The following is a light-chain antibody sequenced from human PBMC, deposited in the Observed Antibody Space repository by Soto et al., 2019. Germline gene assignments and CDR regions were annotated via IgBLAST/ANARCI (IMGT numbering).Light chain of an antibody. CDR3: CSYAGSSPSYV. CDR2: EGS. V-gene: IGLV2-23*01. CDR1: SSDVGSYNL. Sequence: QSVLTQPASVSGSPGQSITFSCTGTSSDVGSYNLVSWYQQHPGKAPKLMIYEGSKRPSGVSNRFSGSKSGNTASLTISGLQAEDEADYYCCSYAGSSPSYVFGTGSKVTVL. J-gene: IGLJ1*01.